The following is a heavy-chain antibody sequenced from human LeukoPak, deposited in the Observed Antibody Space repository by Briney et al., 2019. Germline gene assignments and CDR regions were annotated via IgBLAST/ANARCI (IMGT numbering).Heavy chain of an antibody. CDR3: ARIFRYQLVDYYALDV. D-gene: IGHD2-2*01. CDR2: ISSSSAYR. Sequence: PGGTLRLSCAASGFTFSDYAMDWVREAPGKGRKWVSGISSSSAYRYYADSVKGRFTISRDNAKSSVSLQMNSLRADDTAVYYCARIFRYQLVDYYALDVWGQGTTVTVSS. CDR1: GFTFSDYA. J-gene: IGHJ6*02. V-gene: IGHV3-21*01.